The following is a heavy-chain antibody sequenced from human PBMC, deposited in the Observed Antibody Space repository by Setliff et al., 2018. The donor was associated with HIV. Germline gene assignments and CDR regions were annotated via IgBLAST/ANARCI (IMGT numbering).Heavy chain of an antibody. V-gene: IGHV4-59*01. J-gene: IGHJ1*01. Sequence: SETLSLTCTVSGGSIGNYYWNWIRQSPGKGLEWIAYIYYNGNRNYNPSLKSRVTISVDTTKNQFSLKMASVTAAATAVYYCAREGRLLEHPYGFAVWGQGRLVTVSS. CDR3: AREGRLLEHPYGFAV. CDR1: GGSIGNYY. CDR2: IYYNGNR. D-gene: IGHD2-21*01.